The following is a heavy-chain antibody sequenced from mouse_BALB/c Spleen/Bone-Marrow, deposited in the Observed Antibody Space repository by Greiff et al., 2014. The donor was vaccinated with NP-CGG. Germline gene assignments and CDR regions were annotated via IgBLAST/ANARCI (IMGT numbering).Heavy chain of an antibody. CDR3: ARDYYGSSSFAY. V-gene: IGHV1S56*01. CDR1: GYTFTSYY. D-gene: IGHD1-1*01. J-gene: IGHJ3*01. Sequence: QVRLKESGPELVKPGASVRISCKASGYTFTSYYIHWVKQRPGQGLEWIGWIYPGNVNTKYNEKFKGKATLTADKSSSTAYMQLSSLTSEDSAVYFCARDYYGSSSFAYWGQGTLVTVSA. CDR2: IYPGNVNT.